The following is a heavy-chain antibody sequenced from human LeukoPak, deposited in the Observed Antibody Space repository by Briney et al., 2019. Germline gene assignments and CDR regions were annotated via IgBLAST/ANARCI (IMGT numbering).Heavy chain of an antibody. D-gene: IGHD5/OR15-5a*01. CDR3: ARDESVFDI. Sequence: ASVKVSCKASDYTLIDYDISWVRQAPGQGLEWMGWISGYNGNTNYAQKLQGRVTMTTDTSSTTAYMELRSLRSDDTAMYYCARDESVFDIWGQGTMVAVSS. CDR2: ISGYNGNT. V-gene: IGHV1-18*01. J-gene: IGHJ3*02. CDR1: DYTLIDYD.